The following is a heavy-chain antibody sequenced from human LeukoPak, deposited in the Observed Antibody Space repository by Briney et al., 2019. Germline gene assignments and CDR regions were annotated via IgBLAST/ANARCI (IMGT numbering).Heavy chain of an antibody. J-gene: IGHJ4*02. V-gene: IGHV4-38-2*01. CDR2: MYHNGRI. Sequence: PSETLSLTCDVSSYSISSCYYWGWLRQSPGKGLEWIGSMYHNGRIYYNPSLKRRFTISVDTSKNHFSLKLSSVTGADTAFYYCDLDPADRGVYYFDYWGQGTLVTVSS. D-gene: IGHD3-10*01. CDR1: SYSISSCYY. CDR3: DLDPADRGVYYFDY.